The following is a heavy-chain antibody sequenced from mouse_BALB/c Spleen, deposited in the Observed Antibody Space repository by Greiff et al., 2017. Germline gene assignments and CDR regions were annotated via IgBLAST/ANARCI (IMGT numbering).Heavy chain of an antibody. CDR2: IWAGGST. CDR3: ARTTVVATDYYAMDY. V-gene: IGHV2-9*02. CDR1: GFSLTSYG. Sequence: VKVVESGPGLVAPSQSLSITCTVSGFSLTSYGVHWVRQPPGKGLEWLGVIWAGGSTNYNSALMSRLSISKDNSKSQVFLKMNSLQTDDTAMYYCARTTVVATDYYAMDYWGQGTSVTVSS. J-gene: IGHJ4*01. D-gene: IGHD1-1*01.